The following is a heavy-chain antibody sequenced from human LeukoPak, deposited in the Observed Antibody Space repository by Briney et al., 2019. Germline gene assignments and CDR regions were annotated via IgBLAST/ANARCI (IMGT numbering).Heavy chain of an antibody. J-gene: IGHJ3*02. Sequence: PGGSLRLSCAASGFTFSSYAMSWVRRAPGKGLEWVSAISGSGGSTYYADSVKGRFTISRDNSKNTLYLQMNSLRAEDTAVYYCAKDVPRYCSGGSCYSPAFDIWGQGTMVTVSS. V-gene: IGHV3-23*01. CDR1: GFTFSSYA. CDR2: ISGSGGST. D-gene: IGHD2-15*01. CDR3: AKDVPRYCSGGSCYSPAFDI.